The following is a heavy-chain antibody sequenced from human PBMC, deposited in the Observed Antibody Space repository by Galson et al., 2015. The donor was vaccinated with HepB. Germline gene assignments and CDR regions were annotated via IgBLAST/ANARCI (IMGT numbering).Heavy chain of an antibody. CDR2: ISSNGGST. CDR3: VSSSGWYGNYFDY. J-gene: IGHJ4*02. V-gene: IGHV3-64D*06. CDR1: GFTFSSYA. D-gene: IGHD6-19*01. Sequence: SLRLSCAASGFTFSSYAMHWVRQAPGKGLEYVSAISSNGGSTYYADSVKGRFTISRDNSKNTLYLQMSSLRAEDTAVYYCVSSSGWYGNYFDYWGQGTLVTVSS.